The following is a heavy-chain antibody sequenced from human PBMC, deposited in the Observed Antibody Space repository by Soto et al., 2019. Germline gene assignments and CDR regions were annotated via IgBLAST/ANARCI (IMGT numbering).Heavy chain of an antibody. CDR3: ARAPLIVVDTALSSWFDP. CDR1: GYTFTSYY. J-gene: IGHJ5*02. D-gene: IGHD5-18*01. V-gene: IGHV1-46*01. Sequence: GASVKVCCKASGYTFTSYYMHWVRQAPGQGLEWMGIINPSDGSTSYAQKFQGRVTMTTDTSTSTVYMELRSLRSDDTAVYYCARAPLIVVDTALSSWFDPWGQGTLVTVSS. CDR2: INPSDGST.